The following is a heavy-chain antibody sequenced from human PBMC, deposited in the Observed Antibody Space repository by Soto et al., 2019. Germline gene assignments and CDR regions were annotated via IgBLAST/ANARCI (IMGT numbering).Heavy chain of an antibody. D-gene: IGHD3-3*01. V-gene: IGHV4-39*01. Sequence: QLQLQASGPGMVMPSDTLSLTCTVTGGAISSSSYYRGWIRQPQGTGLEWIGRIYSSGSTYYNPARKRRVTIFVDTSKSQFSVKVSSATSAYTAVYSCASRGWDFTIVGVVNWFAPWGQGTLVTVSS. CDR1: GGAISSSSYY. J-gene: IGHJ5*02. CDR2: IYSSGST. CDR3: ASRGWDFTIVGVVNWFAP.